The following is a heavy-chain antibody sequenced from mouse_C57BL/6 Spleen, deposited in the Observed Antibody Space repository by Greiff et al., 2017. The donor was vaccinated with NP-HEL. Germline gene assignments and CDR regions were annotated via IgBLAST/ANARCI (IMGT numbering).Heavy chain of an antibody. D-gene: IGHD2-3*01. V-gene: IGHV5-17*01. J-gene: IGHJ1*03. CDR1: GFTFSDYG. Sequence: EVQRVESGGGLVKPGGSLKLSCAASGFTFSDYGMHWVRQAPEKGLEWVAYISSGSSTIYYADTVKGRFTISRDNAKNTLFLQMTSLRSEDTAMYYCARSDGYSYWYFDVWAQGPRSPSPQ. CDR3: ARSDGYSYWYFDV. CDR2: ISSGSSTI.